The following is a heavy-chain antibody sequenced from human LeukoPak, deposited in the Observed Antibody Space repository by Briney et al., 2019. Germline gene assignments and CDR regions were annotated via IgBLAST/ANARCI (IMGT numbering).Heavy chain of an antibody. J-gene: IGHJ4*02. CDR3: ARVLAARQIFDY. D-gene: IGHD6-6*01. CDR2: IYYSGST. CDR1: GGSISSYY. Sequence: SETLSLTCTVSGGSISSYYWSWIRQPPGKGLEWIGYIYYSGSTNYNPSLKSRVTISVDTSKNQFSLKLSSVTAADTAVHYCARVLAARQIFDYWGQGTLVTVSS. V-gene: IGHV4-59*01.